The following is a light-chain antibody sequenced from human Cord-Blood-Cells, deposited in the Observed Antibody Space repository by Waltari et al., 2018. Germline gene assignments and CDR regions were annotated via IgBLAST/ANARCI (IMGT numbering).Light chain of an antibody. CDR3: QQYNNWPPGT. J-gene: IGKJ2*01. Sequence: EIVMTQSPATLSVSPGERATLSCRARQSVSSNLAWYQQKPGQAPMLLIYGASTRATGIPARFSGSGSGTEFTLTISSLQSEDFAVYYCQQYNNWPPGTFGQGTKLEIK. V-gene: IGKV3-15*01. CDR1: QSVSSN. CDR2: GAS.